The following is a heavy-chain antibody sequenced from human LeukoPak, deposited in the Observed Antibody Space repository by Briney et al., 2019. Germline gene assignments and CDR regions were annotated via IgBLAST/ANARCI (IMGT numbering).Heavy chain of an antibody. D-gene: IGHD2-15*01. Sequence: GGSLRLSCAASGFTFSSCWMHWVRQAPGKGLVWVSRINGDGRSTVYADSVKGRFTISRDNAKNTLYLQMNSLRAEDTAVYYCARGGLSGTFDYWGQGTLVTVSS. CDR1: GFTFSSCW. J-gene: IGHJ4*02. V-gene: IGHV3-74*01. CDR3: ARGGLSGTFDY. CDR2: INGDGRST.